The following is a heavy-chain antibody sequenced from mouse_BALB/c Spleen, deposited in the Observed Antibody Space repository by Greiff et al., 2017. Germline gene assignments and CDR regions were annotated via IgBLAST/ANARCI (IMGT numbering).Heavy chain of an antibody. J-gene: IGHJ3*01. V-gene: IGHV1-4*02. D-gene: IGHD1-1*02. CDR3: AREGGNTWFAY. CDR1: GYTFTSYT. Sequence: VQLQQSAAELARPGASVKMSCKASGYTFTSYTMHWVKQRPGQGLEWIGYINPSSGYTEYNQKFKDKTTLTADKSSSTAYMQLSSLTSEDSAVYYCAREGGNTWFAYWGQGTLVTVSA. CDR2: INPSSGYT.